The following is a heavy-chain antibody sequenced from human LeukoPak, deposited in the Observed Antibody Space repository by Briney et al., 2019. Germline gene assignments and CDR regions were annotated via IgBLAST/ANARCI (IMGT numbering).Heavy chain of an antibody. CDR1: GYTFTSYG. CDR3: ARGWEETGDFDY. J-gene: IGHJ4*02. D-gene: IGHD1-26*01. CDR2: ISAYNGNT. V-gene: IGHV1-18*01. Sequence: ASVKVSCKASGYTFTSYGIIWVRQAPGQGLEWMGWISAYNGNTNYAQKLQGRVTMTTDTSTRTAYMELRSLRSDDTAVYYCARGWEETGDFDYWGQGTLVTVSS.